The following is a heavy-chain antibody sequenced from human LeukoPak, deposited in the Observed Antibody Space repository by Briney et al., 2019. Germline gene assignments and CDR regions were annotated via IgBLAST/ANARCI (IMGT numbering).Heavy chain of an antibody. CDR2: IYYSGST. CDR1: GGSISSYY. D-gene: IGHD6-19*01. Sequence: SETLSLTCTVSGGSISSYYWSWIRQPPGKGLEWIGYIYYSGSTNYNPSLKSRVTISVDTSKNQFSLKLSSVTAADTAVYYCARRGGSGWYYFDYWGQGTLVTASS. CDR3: ARRGGSGWYYFDY. V-gene: IGHV4-59*08. J-gene: IGHJ4*02.